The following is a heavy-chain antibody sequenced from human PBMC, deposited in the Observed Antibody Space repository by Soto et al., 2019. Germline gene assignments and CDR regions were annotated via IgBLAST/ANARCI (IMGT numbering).Heavy chain of an antibody. CDR3: ARAVNYYGSGSPDYFDY. J-gene: IGHJ4*02. V-gene: IGHV1-46*01. CDR2: INPSGGST. Sequence: ASVKVSGKASGYTFTSYYMHWVRQAPGQGLEWMGIINPSGGSTSYAQKFQGRVTMTRDTSTSTVYMELSSLRSEDTAVYYCARAVNYYGSGSPDYFDYWGQGTLVTVSS. D-gene: IGHD3-10*01. CDR1: GYTFTSYY.